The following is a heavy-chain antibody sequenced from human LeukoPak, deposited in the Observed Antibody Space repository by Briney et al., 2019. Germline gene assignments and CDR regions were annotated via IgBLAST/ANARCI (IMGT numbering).Heavy chain of an antibody. CDR3: AREPTRINLLTYGPWDAYDI. V-gene: IGHV3-48*04. Sequence: GGSLRLSCAASGFSFNTYSMNWVRQAPGKGLEWISYISDSGDTIYSADSVKGRFTISRNNAENPLFLHMSSLRADDTAMYYCAREPTRINLLTYGPWDAYDIWGQGTMVTVSS. CDR1: GFSFNTYS. D-gene: IGHD1-14*01. J-gene: IGHJ3*02. CDR2: ISDSGDTI.